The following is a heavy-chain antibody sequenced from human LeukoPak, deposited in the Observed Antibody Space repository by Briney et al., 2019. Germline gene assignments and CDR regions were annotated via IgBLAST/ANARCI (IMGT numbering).Heavy chain of an antibody. D-gene: IGHD3-16*01. J-gene: IGHJ4*02. Sequence: GASVKVSCKASGYTFTGYYMHWVRQAPGQGLEWMGWINPNSGGTNYAQKFQGRVTMTRDTSISTAYMELSRLRSDDTAVYYCARVSGQSALNYFDYWGQGTLVTVSS. CDR2: INPNSGGT. CDR3: ARVSGQSALNYFDY. CDR1: GYTFTGYY. V-gene: IGHV1-2*02.